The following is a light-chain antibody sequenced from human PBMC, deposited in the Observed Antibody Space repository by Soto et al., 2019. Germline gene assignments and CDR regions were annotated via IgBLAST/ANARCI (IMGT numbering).Light chain of an antibody. CDR3: QQRSYWPQYT. J-gene: IGKJ5*01. Sequence: ETVRTQSPATPPLSPGDGSSLTFRASQSVTTRLAWYQQRTGQPPRLLISGASRRATGIPDRFSGSGSGTDFTLTISSLEPEDLAIDYCQQRSYWPQYTFGQGTRLEI. CDR2: GAS. V-gene: IGKV3-11*01. CDR1: QSVTTR.